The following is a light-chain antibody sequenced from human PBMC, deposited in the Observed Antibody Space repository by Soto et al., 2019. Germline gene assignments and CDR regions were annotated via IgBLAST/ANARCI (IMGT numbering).Light chain of an antibody. CDR2: DDH. V-gene: IGLV3-21*02. Sequence: SYELTQPPSVSVAPGQTARISCGGDNIGTKSVHWYQQKPGQAPVLVIYDDHDRPSGIPERFSGSNSGNTATLTITRVEAGDEADYYCCSYAGSYTYVFGTGTKLTVL. J-gene: IGLJ1*01. CDR3: CSYAGSYTYV. CDR1: NIGTKS.